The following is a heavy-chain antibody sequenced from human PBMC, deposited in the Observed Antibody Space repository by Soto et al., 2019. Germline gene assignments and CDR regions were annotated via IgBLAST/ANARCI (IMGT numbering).Heavy chain of an antibody. J-gene: IGHJ6*02. CDR1: GYTLTELS. CDR2: FYPEDGEK. CDR3: ATASLYSSGWYYYGMDV. D-gene: IGHD6-19*01. Sequence: ASVKGSCKVSGYTLTELSMHWVRQAPGKGLEGKGSFYPEDGEKNYAQKIQGRVTMTEDTSTDTAYMELSSLRSEDTAVYYCATASLYSSGWYYYGMDVWGQGTTVTVSS. V-gene: IGHV1-24*01.